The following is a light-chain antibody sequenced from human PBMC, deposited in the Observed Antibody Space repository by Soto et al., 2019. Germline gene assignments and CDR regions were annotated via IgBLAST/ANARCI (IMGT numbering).Light chain of an antibody. CDR2: DVD. CDR1: SNDVGRSNY. Sequence: QSVLTQPASVSGSPGQSITFSCTGTSNDVGRSNYVSWYQQHPGKAPKLILYDVDNRPSGVTTRFSGSKSGNTASLTISGLQAEDEADYYCSSYTSGATLVFGGGTQLTVL. J-gene: IGLJ3*02. V-gene: IGLV2-14*03. CDR3: SSYTSGATLV.